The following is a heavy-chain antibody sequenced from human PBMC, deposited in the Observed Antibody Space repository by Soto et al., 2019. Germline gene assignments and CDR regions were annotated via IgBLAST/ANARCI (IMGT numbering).Heavy chain of an antibody. V-gene: IGHV3-30*18. Sequence: QAQLVESGGGVVQPGGSLRLSCAASGFTFNAYGMHWVRQAPGKGLEWVAVISYDGGNAYYVDSVKGRFTISRDDPKNTLHLQMNSLRVEDTAVYYCAKGKDIAEAGIGDNYYYNGLDVWGQGTPVTVSS. CDR1: GFTFNAYG. CDR3: AKGKDIAEAGIGDNYYYNGLDV. D-gene: IGHD6-13*01. CDR2: ISYDGGNA. J-gene: IGHJ6*02.